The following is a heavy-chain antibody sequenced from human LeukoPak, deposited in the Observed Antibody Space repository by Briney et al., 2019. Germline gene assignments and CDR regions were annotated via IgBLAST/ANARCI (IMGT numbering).Heavy chain of an antibody. J-gene: IGHJ4*02. CDR3: ARVSRYFDY. D-gene: IGHD5/OR15-5a*01. V-gene: IGHV4-34*01. CDR2: INHSGST. Sequence: SETLSLTCTVSGGSISSYYWSWIRQPPGKGLEWIGEINHSGSTNYNPSLKSRVTISVDTSKNQFSLKLSSVTAADTAVYYCARVSRYFDYWGQGTLVTVSS. CDR1: GGSISSYY.